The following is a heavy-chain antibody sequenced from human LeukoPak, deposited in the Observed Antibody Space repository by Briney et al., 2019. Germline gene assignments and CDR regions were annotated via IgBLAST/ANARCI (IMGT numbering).Heavy chain of an antibody. V-gene: IGHV5-51*01. CDR3: ARRYGKLPDY. J-gene: IGHJ4*02. D-gene: IGHD6-13*01. CDR1: GYTFTTYW. CDR2: IYPSDSVT. Sequence: GESLKISCKGSGYTFTTYWIGWVRQMPGKGLEWMGIIYPSDSVTRYSPSFQGQVTISADKSISTAYLQWSSLKASDSAMYYCARRYGKLPDYWGQGTLVTVSS.